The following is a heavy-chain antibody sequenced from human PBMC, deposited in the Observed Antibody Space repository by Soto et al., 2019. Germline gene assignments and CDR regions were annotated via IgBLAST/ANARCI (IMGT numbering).Heavy chain of an antibody. CDR3: VRDRGYTGYDLEY. D-gene: IGHD5-12*01. J-gene: IGHJ4*02. Sequence: EVQLVESGGGLVQPGGSLRLSCAASGFTFRSYAMNWVRQAPGKGLEWVSYINSGSSTIYYADSAKGRFTISRDNAKNSLYLQMNGLRDEDTAVYFCVRDRGYTGYDLEYWGQGALVTVSS. CDR1: GFTFRSYA. V-gene: IGHV3-48*02. CDR2: INSGSSTI.